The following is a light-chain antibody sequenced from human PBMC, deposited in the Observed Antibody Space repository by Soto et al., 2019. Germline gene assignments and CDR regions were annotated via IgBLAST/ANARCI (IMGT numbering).Light chain of an antibody. CDR2: EVS. CDR3: SSYAGSNNLV. Sequence: QSVLTQPPSASGSPGQSVTIPCTGTSSDVGGYNYVSWYQQHPGKAPKLMIYEVSKRPSGVPDRFSGSKSGNTASQTVSGLQAEDEADYYCSSYAGSNNLVFGGGTKLTVL. V-gene: IGLV2-8*01. J-gene: IGLJ2*01. CDR1: SSDVGGYNY.